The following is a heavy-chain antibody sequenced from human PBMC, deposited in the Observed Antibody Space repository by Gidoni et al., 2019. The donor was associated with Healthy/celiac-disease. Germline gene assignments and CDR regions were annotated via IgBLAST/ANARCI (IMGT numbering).Heavy chain of an antibody. CDR1: VFTFSSYS. D-gene: IGHD3-10*01. CDR3: ARDQSGLLLWFGELLEEGTVVLDY. CDR2: ISSSSSYI. J-gene: IGHJ4*02. V-gene: IGHV3-21*01. Sequence: EVQLVESGGGLVKPGGSLRLSCAASVFTFSSYSMNWVRQAPGKGLEWVSSISSSSSYIYYADSVKGRFTISRDNAKNSLYLQMNSLRAEDTAVYYCARDQSGLLLWFGELLEEGTVVLDYWGQGTLVTVSS.